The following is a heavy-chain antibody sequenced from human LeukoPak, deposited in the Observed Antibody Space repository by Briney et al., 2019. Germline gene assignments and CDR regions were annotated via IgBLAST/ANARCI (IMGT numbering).Heavy chain of an antibody. Sequence: SVKVSCKASGGTFSSYAISWVRQAPGQGLEWMGRIIPILGIANYAQKFQGRVTITADKSTSTAYMELSSLRSEDTAVYYCATDFIVVVPAAIQGVAFDIWGQGTMVTVSS. D-gene: IGHD2-2*01. J-gene: IGHJ3*02. V-gene: IGHV1-69*04. CDR1: GGTFSSYA. CDR2: IIPILGIA. CDR3: ATDFIVVVPAAIQGVAFDI.